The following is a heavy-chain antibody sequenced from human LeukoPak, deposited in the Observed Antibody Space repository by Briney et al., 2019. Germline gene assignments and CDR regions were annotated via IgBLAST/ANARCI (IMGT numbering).Heavy chain of an antibody. CDR3: ARGASKYYDFWSGHGHNWFDP. Sequence: SETLSLTCAVYGGSFSGYYWSWIRQPPGKGLEWIGEINHSGSTNYNPSLKSRVTISVDTSKNQFSLKLSSVTAADTAVYYCARGASKYYDFWSGHGHNWFDPWGQGTLVTVSS. CDR1: GGSFSGYY. J-gene: IGHJ5*02. V-gene: IGHV4-34*01. CDR2: INHSGST. D-gene: IGHD3-3*01.